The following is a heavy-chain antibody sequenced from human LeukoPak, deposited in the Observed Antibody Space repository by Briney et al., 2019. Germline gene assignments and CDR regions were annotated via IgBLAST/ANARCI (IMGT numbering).Heavy chain of an antibody. Sequence: GGSLRLSCAASGFTFSNAWMSWVRQAPGKGLEWVGRIKSKTDGGTTDYAAPVKGRFTISRDDSKNTLYLQMNSLKTEDTAVYYCTTDDHQYSGSYLDIFDYWGQGTLVTVSS. V-gene: IGHV3-15*01. D-gene: IGHD1-26*01. CDR3: TTDDHQYSGSYLDIFDY. CDR1: GFTFSNAW. J-gene: IGHJ4*02. CDR2: IKSKTDGGTT.